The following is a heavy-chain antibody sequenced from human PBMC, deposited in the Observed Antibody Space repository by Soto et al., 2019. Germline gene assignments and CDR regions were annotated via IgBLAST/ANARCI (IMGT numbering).Heavy chain of an antibody. CDR1: TGSIFSHSYY. V-gene: IGHV4-39*01. Sequence: SETLSLTCNVSTGSIFSHSYYWAWIRQPPGKGLEWIGTINHSGSPYHNPSLKSRVTISVDSSKNQFSLTLTSVTVADTAVYYCARRYAPRYSSGNNRFDLWRQGTLVTVSS. D-gene: IGHD6-19*01. CDR2: INHSGSP. CDR3: ARRYAPRYSSGNNRFDL. J-gene: IGHJ4*02.